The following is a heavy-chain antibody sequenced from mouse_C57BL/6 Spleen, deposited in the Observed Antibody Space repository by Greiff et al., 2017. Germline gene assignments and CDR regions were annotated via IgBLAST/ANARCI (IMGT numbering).Heavy chain of an antibody. CDR1: GYTFTDYN. CDR2: INPNNGGT. Sequence: EVQLQQSGPELVKPGASVKIPCKASGYTFTDYNMDWVKQSHGKSLEWIGDINPNNGGTIYNQKFKGKATLTVDKSSSTAYMDLRSLTSEDTAVYYCARKPTVVATDYFDYWGQGTTLTVSS. J-gene: IGHJ2*01. V-gene: IGHV1-18*01. D-gene: IGHD1-1*01. CDR3: ARKPTVVATDYFDY.